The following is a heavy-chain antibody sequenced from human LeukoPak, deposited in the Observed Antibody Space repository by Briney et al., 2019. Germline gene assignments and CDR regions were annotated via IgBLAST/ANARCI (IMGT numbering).Heavy chain of an antibody. CDR1: GYSISSGYY. V-gene: IGHV4-38-2*01. D-gene: IGHD3-3*01. CDR2: IYHSGST. J-gene: IGHJ4*02. CDR3: ARQITIFGVVTYFDY. Sequence: SETLSLTCAVSGYSISSGYYWGWIRQPPGKGLEWIGGIYHSGSTYYNPSLKSRVTISVDTSKNQFSLKLSSVTAADTAVYYCARQITIFGVVTYFDYWGQGTLVTVSS.